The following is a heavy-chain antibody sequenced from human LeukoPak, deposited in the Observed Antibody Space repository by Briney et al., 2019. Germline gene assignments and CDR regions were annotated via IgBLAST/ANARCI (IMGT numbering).Heavy chain of an antibody. CDR2: IYYSGTSGST. CDR1: GGSISSYY. J-gene: IGHJ4*02. Sequence: SETLSLTCPVSGGSISSYYWTWIRQPPGKGLEWIGYIYYSGTSGSTNYTPSLRSRVTISADTSKNQFSLKLTSVTAADTALYYCAGGGDGYQTRFDFWGQGTLLTVSS. D-gene: IGHD5-24*01. V-gene: IGHV4-59*01. CDR3: AGGGDGYQTRFDF.